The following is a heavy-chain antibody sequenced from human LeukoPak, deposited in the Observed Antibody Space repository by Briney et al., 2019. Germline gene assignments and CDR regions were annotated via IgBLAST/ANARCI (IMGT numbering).Heavy chain of an antibody. D-gene: IGHD2-21*02. V-gene: IGHV5-51*01. J-gene: IGHJ3*02. CDR3: ASGAYCGGDCYSGAFDI. Sequence: PGESLKISCKGSGYSFTTYWIGWVRQMPGEGLEWMGIIYPADSDTRYSPSFQGQVTISADKSISTAYLQWRSLKASDTAMYYCASGAYCGGDCYSGAFDIWGQGTMVTVSS. CDR2: IYPADSDT. CDR1: GYSFTTYW.